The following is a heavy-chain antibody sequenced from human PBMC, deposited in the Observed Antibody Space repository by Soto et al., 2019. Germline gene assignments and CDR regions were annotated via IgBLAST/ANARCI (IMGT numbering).Heavy chain of an antibody. CDR3: ARDYGSGSRYYYYYYGMDV. J-gene: IGHJ6*02. CDR2: IYTSGST. V-gene: IGHV4-4*07. CDR1: GGSISSYY. Sequence: SETLSLTCTVSGGSISSYYWSWIRQPAGKGLEWIGRIYTSGSTNYNPSLKSRVTMSVDTSKNQFSLKLSSVTAADTAVYYCARDYGSGSRYYYYYYGMDVWGQGTTVTVS. D-gene: IGHD3-10*01.